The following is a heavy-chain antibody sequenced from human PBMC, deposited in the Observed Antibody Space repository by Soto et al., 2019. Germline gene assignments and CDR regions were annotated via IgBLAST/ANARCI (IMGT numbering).Heavy chain of an antibody. D-gene: IGHD6-13*01. CDR3: ARGPYSSSWYDWFDP. Sequence: GGSLRLSCAASGFTFSSYSMNWVRQAPGKGLEWVSSISSSSSYIYYADSVKGRFTISRDNAKNSLYLQMNSLRAEDTAVYYCARGPYSSSWYDWFDPWGQGTLVTVSS. V-gene: IGHV3-21*01. J-gene: IGHJ5*02. CDR1: GFTFSSYS. CDR2: ISSSSSYI.